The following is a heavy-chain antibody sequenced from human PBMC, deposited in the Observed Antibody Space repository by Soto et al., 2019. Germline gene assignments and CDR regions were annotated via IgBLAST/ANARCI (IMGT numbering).Heavy chain of an antibody. Sequence: SETLSLTCAVYGGSFSGYYWSWIRQPPGKGLEWIGEINHSGSTNYNPSLKSRVTISVDTSKNQFSLKLSSVTAADTAVYYCARVVTGTTGDDNAFDIWGQGTMVTVSS. CDR1: GGSFSGYY. V-gene: IGHV4-34*01. D-gene: IGHD1-7*01. CDR2: INHSGST. J-gene: IGHJ3*02. CDR3: ARVVTGTTGDDNAFDI.